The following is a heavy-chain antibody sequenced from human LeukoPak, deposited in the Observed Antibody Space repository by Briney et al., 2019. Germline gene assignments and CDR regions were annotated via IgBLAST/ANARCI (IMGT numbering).Heavy chain of an antibody. J-gene: IGHJ4*02. Sequence: KTSETLSLTCTVSGDSISSYYWSWIRQPPGKGLEWIGYVCYSGSTNYNPSLRSRVAISVDTSKNQFSLRLTSMTAADTAVYYCARSLAAAAIGPGYDYWGQGTLVTVSS. CDR1: GDSISSYY. D-gene: IGHD6-13*01. CDR3: ARSLAAAAIGPGYDY. V-gene: IGHV4-59*01. CDR2: VCYSGST.